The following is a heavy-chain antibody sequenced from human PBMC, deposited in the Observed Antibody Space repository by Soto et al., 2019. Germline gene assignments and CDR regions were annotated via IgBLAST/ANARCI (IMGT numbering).Heavy chain of an antibody. Sequence: GESLKISGEGSGYSFPSEWIGWVRQMPGKGLEWMGSIYPADSDTRYSPSFQGQVTITADKSIRTAYLEWSSLKASDSGVYYGAWSPHSTTSYYDYTSGMDGWGQGTTVTVSS. CDR2: IYPADSDT. D-gene: IGHD2-2*01. CDR1: GYSFPSEW. V-gene: IGHV5-51*01. J-gene: IGHJ6*02. CDR3: AWSPHSTTSYYDYTSGMDG.